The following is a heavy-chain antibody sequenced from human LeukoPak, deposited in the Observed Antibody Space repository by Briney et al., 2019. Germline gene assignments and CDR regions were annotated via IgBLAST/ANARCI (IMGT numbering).Heavy chain of an antibody. Sequence: ASVKVSCKVSGYTLTELSMHWVRQAPGKGLEWMGGFDPEDGETIYAQKFQGRVTMTEDTSTDTAYMELSSLRSEDTAVYYCATGVAMVRGAPSDYWGQGTLVTVSS. V-gene: IGHV1-24*01. CDR1: GYTLTELS. CDR3: ATGVAMVRGAPSDY. D-gene: IGHD3-10*01. CDR2: FDPEDGET. J-gene: IGHJ4*02.